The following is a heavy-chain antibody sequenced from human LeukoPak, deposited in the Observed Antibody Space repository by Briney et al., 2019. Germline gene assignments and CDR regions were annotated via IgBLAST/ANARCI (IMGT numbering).Heavy chain of an antibody. CDR1: GGTFSSYA. CDR2: IIPIFGTA. J-gene: IGHJ4*02. CDR3: ASGDFWSGPFDY. V-gene: IGHV1-69*05. Sequence: GASVKVSCKASGGTFSSYAISWVRQAPGQGLEWMGRIIPIFGTANCAQKFQGRVTITTDESTSTAYMELSSLRSEDTAVYYCASGDFWSGPFDYWGQGTLVTVSS. D-gene: IGHD3-3*01.